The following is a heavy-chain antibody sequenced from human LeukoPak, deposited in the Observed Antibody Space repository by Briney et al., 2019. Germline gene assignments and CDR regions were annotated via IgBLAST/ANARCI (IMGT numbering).Heavy chain of an antibody. D-gene: IGHD3-22*01. CDR3: ARVLSLIVADAFDI. J-gene: IGHJ3*02. V-gene: IGHV4-59*01. Sequence: SETLSLTCTVSGGSISSYYWSWIRQPPGKGLEWIGYIYYSGSTNYNPSLKSRVTISVDTSKNQFSLKLSSVTAADTAVYYCARVLSLIVADAFDIWGQGTMVTVSS. CDR2: IYYSGST. CDR1: GGSISSYY.